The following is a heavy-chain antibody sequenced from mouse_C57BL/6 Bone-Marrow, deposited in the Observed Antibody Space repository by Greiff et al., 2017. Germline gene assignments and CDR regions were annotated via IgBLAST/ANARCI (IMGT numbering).Heavy chain of an antibody. CDR2: IDPNSGGT. Sequence: QVQLKQPGAELVKPGASVKLSCKASGYTFTSYWMHWVKQRPGRGLEWIGRIDPNSGGTKYNEKFKSKATLTVDKPSSTAYMQLSSLTSEDSAVFYCARKNYDYGGGGGAMDYWGQGTSVTVSS. V-gene: IGHV1-72*01. CDR1: GYTFTSYW. J-gene: IGHJ4*01. CDR3: ARKNYDYGGGGGAMDY. D-gene: IGHD2-4*01.